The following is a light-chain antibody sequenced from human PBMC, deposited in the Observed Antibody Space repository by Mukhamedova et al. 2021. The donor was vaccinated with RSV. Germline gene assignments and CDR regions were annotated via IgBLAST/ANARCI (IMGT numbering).Light chain of an antibody. J-gene: IGKJ4*01. Sequence: WYQRRVHGKVPNLLIFAASSLQSGVPSRFSGSGSGTEFTLTISSLQLEDVATYYCQNYNSAPALTFGGGTKVEIK. CDR2: AAS. V-gene: IGKV1-27*01. CDR3: QNYNSAPALT.